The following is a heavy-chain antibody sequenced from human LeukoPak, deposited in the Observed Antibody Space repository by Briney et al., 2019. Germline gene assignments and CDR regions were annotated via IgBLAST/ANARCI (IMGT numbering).Heavy chain of an antibody. D-gene: IGHD6-13*01. Sequence: GGSLRLSCGASGFTVSSNYMSWVRQAPGKGLEWVSVIYSGGSTYYADSVKGRFTISRHNSKNTLYLQMNSLRAEDTAVYYCARGAAAGTWDYWGQGTLVTVSS. V-gene: IGHV3-53*04. CDR3: ARGAAAGTWDY. CDR1: GFTVSSNY. CDR2: IYSGGST. J-gene: IGHJ4*02.